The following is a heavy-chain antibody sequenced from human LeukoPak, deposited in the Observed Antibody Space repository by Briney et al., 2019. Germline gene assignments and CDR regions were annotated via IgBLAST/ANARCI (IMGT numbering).Heavy chain of an antibody. CDR2: ISGSGGTT. V-gene: IGHV3-23*01. J-gene: IGHJ4*02. CDR1: GFTFSSYA. Sequence: GGSLRLSCAASGFTFSSYAMSWVRQAPGKGLELEWVSGISGSGGTTYYADSVKGRFTISRDNSKNTLYLQMNSLRVDDTGVYYCAKDSEHPISTLFDHWGQGTLVTVSS. CDR3: AKDSEHPISTLFDH. D-gene: IGHD2/OR15-2a*01.